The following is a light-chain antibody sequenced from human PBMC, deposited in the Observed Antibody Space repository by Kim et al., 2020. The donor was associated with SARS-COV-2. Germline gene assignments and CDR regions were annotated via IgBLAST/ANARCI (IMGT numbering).Light chain of an antibody. CDR3: QAWDSSTVV. CDR2: QDS. Sequence: VSPGQTASITCSGDKLGDKYACWYQQKPRQSPVLDIYQDSKRPSGIPERFSGSNSGNTATLTISGTQAMDEADYYCQAWDSSTVVFGGGTQLTVL. V-gene: IGLV3-1*01. J-gene: IGLJ2*01. CDR1: KLGDKY.